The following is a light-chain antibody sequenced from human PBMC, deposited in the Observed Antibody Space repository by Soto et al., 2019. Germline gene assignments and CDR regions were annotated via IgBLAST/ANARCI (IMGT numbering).Light chain of an antibody. J-gene: IGKJ1*01. CDR1: QSINSD. CDR2: TAS. CDR3: QQNNSRCGT. V-gene: IGKV3-15*01. Sequence: ITQCPASLSVSHGDRATITCSASQSINSDLTWYQQKPGQAPNLLICTASTVASGIPARISGSGSGTEFTLTISMLHSEDFAVYCCQQNNSRCGTFGQGTKVEIK.